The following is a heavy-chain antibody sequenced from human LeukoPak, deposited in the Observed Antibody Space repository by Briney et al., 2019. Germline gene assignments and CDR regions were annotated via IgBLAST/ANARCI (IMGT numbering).Heavy chain of an antibody. D-gene: IGHD6-19*01. J-gene: IGHJ5*02. Sequence: GGSLRLSCAASGFTFSTYIMNWVRQTPGKGLERVSSIGTSTSYIYYADSVKGRFTISRDNAKNSLYLEMNSLRAEDTAVYYCARDPSSGWYLKGWFDPWGQGTLVTVSS. CDR2: IGTSTSYI. CDR3: ARDPSSGWYLKGWFDP. CDR1: GFTFSTYI. V-gene: IGHV3-21*01.